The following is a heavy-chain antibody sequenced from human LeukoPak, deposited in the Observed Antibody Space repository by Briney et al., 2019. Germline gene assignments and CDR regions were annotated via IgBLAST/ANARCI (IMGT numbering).Heavy chain of an antibody. D-gene: IGHD1-1*01. J-gene: IGHJ4*02. CDR1: GFTFSYYT. CDR3: ASWGTQGMYKFDL. CDR2: INVGDNT. Sequence: GGSLRLSCAASGFTFSYYTMTWVRQAPGKGLGWVSTINVGDNTYYADSVKGRFTISRDNSKNTLSLQMNSLRAGDTAVYYCASWGTQGMYKFDLWGQGTLVTVSS. V-gene: IGHV3-23*01.